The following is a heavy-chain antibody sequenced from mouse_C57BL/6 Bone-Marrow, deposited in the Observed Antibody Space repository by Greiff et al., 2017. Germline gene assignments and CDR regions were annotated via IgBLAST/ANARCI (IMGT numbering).Heavy chain of an antibody. CDR1: GYSITSGYY. D-gene: IGHD1-1*01. Sequence: VQLKQSGPGLVKPSQSLSLTCSVTGYSITSGYYWNWIRQFPGNKLEWMGYISYDGSNNYNPSLKNRISITRDTSKNQFFLKLNSVTTEDTATYYCARGTSYYYGPYYFDYWGQGTTLTVSS. CDR3: ARGTSYYYGPYYFDY. CDR2: ISYDGSN. V-gene: IGHV3-6*01. J-gene: IGHJ2*01.